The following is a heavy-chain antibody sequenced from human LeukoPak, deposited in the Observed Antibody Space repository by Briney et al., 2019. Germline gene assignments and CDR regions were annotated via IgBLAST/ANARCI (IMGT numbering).Heavy chain of an antibody. D-gene: IGHD2-2*02. CDR3: ARGTGYCSSTSCYRGLGLDY. V-gene: IGHV4-34*01. Sequence: SETLSLTCAVYGGSFSGYYWGWIRQPPGKGLEWIGEINHSGSTNYNPSLKSRVTISVDTSKNQFSLKLSSVTAADTAVYYCARGTGYCSSTSCYRGLGLDYWGQGTLVTVSS. CDR2: INHSGST. J-gene: IGHJ4*02. CDR1: GGSFSGYY.